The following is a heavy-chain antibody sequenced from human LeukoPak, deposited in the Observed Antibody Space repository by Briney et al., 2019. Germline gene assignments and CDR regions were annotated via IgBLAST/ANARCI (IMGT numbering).Heavy chain of an antibody. CDR1: GGSFSGYY. CDR2: INHSGST. CDR3: ARALDYYDSSGLVY. Sequence: SETLSLTCAVYGGSFSGYYRSWVRQPPGKGLEWIGEINHSGSTNYNPSLKSRVTISVDTSKNQFSLKLSSVTAADTAVYYCARALDYYDSSGLVYWGQGTLVTVSS. J-gene: IGHJ4*02. D-gene: IGHD3-22*01. V-gene: IGHV4-34*01.